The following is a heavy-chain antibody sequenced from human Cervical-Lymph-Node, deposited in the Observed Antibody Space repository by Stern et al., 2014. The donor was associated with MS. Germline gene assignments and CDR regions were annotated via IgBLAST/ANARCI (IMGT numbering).Heavy chain of an antibody. J-gene: IGHJ4*02. V-gene: IGHV3-30*18. CDR1: GFIFTNYG. D-gene: IGHD3-22*01. CDR2: ISYSGAKK. CDR3: AKSKLLSGWRDYNYDF. Sequence: VQLEESGGGVVQPGRSLRLSCAASGFIFTNYGMHWGRLAPGKGLERVATISYSGAKKYYADSVKGRFTISRDSSETTVFLQLNRLRAEDTAVYYCAKSKLLSGWRDYNYDFWGQGTLVSVST.